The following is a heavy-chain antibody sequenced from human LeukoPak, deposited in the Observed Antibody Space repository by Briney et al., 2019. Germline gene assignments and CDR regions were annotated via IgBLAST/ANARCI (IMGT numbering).Heavy chain of an antibody. Sequence: GGSLRLSCAASGFTFSSYEMNWVRQAPGKGLEWVSYISSSGSTIYYADSVKGRFTISRDNSKNTLYLQMNSLRAEDTAVYYCASTRDGYNPYYYGMDVWGQGTTVTVSS. CDR2: ISSSGSTI. V-gene: IGHV3-48*03. CDR1: GFTFSSYE. D-gene: IGHD5-24*01. CDR3: ASTRDGYNPYYYGMDV. J-gene: IGHJ6*02.